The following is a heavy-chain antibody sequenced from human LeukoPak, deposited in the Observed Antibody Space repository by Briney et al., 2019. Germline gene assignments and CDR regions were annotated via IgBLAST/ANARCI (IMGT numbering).Heavy chain of an antibody. Sequence: SVKVSCKASGGTFSSYAISWVRQAPGQGLEWMGGIIPIFGTANYAQKFQGRVTITADESTSTAYMELSSLRSEDTAVYYCARMGAAAGTETIDYWGQGTLVTVSS. CDR2: IIPIFGTA. D-gene: IGHD6-13*01. V-gene: IGHV1-69*13. CDR1: GGTFSSYA. J-gene: IGHJ4*02. CDR3: ARMGAAAGTETIDY.